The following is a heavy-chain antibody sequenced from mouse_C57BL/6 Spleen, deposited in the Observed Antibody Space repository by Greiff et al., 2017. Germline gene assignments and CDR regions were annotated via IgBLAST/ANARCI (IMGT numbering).Heavy chain of an antibody. Sequence: EVKLVESGEGLVKPGGSLKLSCAASGFTFSSYAMSWVRQTPEKRLEWVAYISSGGDYIYYADTVKGRFTISRDNARNTLYLQMSSLKSEDTAMYYCTRGYDYDEGAMDYWGQGTSVTVSS. D-gene: IGHD2-4*01. J-gene: IGHJ4*01. CDR2: ISSGGDYI. CDR3: TRGYDYDEGAMDY. V-gene: IGHV5-9-1*02. CDR1: GFTFSSYA.